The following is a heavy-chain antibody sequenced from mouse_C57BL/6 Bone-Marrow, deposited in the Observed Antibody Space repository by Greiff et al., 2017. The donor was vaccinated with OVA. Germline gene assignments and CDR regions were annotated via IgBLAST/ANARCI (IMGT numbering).Heavy chain of an antibody. Sequence: QVQLQQSGPGLVQPSQSLSITCTVSGFSLTSYGVHWVRQSPGKGLEWLGVIWSGGSTDYNAAFISRLSISKDNSKSQVFFKMNSLQADDTAIYYCARRWLLLNYYAMDYRGQGTSVTVSS. CDR3: ARRWLLLNYYAMDY. D-gene: IGHD2-3*01. J-gene: IGHJ4*01. V-gene: IGHV2-2*01. CDR2: IWSGGST. CDR1: GFSLTSYG.